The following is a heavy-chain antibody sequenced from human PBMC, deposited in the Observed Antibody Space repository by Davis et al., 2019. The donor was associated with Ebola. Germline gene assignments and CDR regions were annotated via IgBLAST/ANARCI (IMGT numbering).Heavy chain of an antibody. J-gene: IGHJ6*02. CDR3: VGGSGSYYSYGMDV. CDR1: GFTFSSYG. D-gene: IGHD3-10*01. Sequence: GGSLRLSCAASGFTFSSYGMHWVRQAPGKGLEWVAFISYDGSNKYYADSVKGRFTISRDNAKNSLYLQMNSLRAEDTAVYYCVGGSGSYYSYGMDVWGQGTTVTVSS. V-gene: IGHV3-30*03. CDR2: ISYDGSNK.